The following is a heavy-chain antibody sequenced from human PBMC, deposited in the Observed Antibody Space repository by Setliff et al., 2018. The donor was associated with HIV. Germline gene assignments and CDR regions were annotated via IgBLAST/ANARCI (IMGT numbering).Heavy chain of an antibody. J-gene: IGHJ4*02. V-gene: IGHV4-34*01. D-gene: IGHD1-7*01. CDR3: ARSTSGTGTSPYYFDY. CDR2: INNSGNT. CDR1: GGSISGYY. Sequence: PSETLSLTCAVYGGSISGYYWSWIRQSPGKGLEWIGEINNSGNTNYKPSLQSRFTISRDNANDSLYLQMTSLRADDTAVYYCARSTSGTGTSPYYFDYWGQGTLVTVSS.